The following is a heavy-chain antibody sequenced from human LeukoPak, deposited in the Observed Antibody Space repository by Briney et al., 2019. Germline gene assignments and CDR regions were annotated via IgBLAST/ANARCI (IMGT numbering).Heavy chain of an antibody. CDR2: ISAGGGST. CDR1: GFTFSNYA. J-gene: IGHJ4*02. V-gene: IGHV3-43*02. CDR3: AKDIGVGYCNGCLFDY. D-gene: IGHD2-15*01. Sequence: GGSLRLSCAASGFTFSNYAMSWVRQAPGKGLEWVSGISAGGGSTYYADSVKGRFTISRDNSKNSLYLQMNSLRTEDTALYYCAKDIGVGYCNGCLFDYWGQGTLVTVSS.